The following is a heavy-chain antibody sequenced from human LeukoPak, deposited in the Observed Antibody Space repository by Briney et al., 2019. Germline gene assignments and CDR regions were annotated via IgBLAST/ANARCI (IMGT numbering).Heavy chain of an antibody. CDR3: ARDGSGSGHYSNYYYVDV. Sequence: GGSLRLSCAASGFTFSSYSMNWVRQAPGKGLEWVSYISSGSSTIYYADSVKGRFTISRDNAKNSLYLQMNSLRAEDTAVYYCARDGSGSGHYSNYYYVDVWGKGTTVTVSS. J-gene: IGHJ6*03. V-gene: IGHV3-48*01. CDR1: GFTFSSYS. CDR2: ISSGSSTI. D-gene: IGHD3-10*01.